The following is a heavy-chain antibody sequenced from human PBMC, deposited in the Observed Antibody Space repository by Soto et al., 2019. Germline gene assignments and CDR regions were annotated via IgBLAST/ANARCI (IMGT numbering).Heavy chain of an antibody. CDR3: TRGPRADSSGTVAQ. Sequence: GGSMRLSCVVSGFTFSMYWMHWVRQVPGQSPFWASRISDDGTTTNYADSVRGRFTISRDNSKNTLYLQMNNLKPDDTAIYYCTRGPRADSSGTVAQWGQGTPVTV. CDR1: GFTFSMYW. J-gene: IGHJ4*02. CDR2: ISDDGTTT. D-gene: IGHD6-19*01. V-gene: IGHV3-74*01.